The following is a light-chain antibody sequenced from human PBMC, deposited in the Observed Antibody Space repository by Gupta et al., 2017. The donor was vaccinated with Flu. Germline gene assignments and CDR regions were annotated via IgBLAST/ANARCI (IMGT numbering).Light chain of an antibody. CDR3: QHYGYSPWT. J-gene: IGKJ1*01. Sequence: EIVLTQSPGTLSLSPGERATLSCRASQSVTSSYLAWYQQKSGQAPRLLFYGTSSRATGIPDRFSGSGSGTDFTLTISRLEPEDFAIYYCQHYGYSPWTFGQGTXVEIK. V-gene: IGKV3-20*01. CDR1: QSVTSSY. CDR2: GTS.